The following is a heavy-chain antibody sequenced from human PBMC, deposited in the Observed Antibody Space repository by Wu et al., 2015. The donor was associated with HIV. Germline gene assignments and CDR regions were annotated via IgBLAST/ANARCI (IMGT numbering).Heavy chain of an antibody. V-gene: IGHV1-69*12. CDR1: GGTFSSYA. CDR2: IIPIFGTA. Sequence: QVQLVQSGAEVKKPGSSVKVSCKASGGTFSSYAISWVRQAPGQGLEWMGGIIPIFGTANYAQKFQGRVTITADESTSTAYMELSSLRSEDTAVYYCARADLRGYSGYEPYYYYYYMDVVGTKGPRSPS. J-gene: IGHJ6*03. D-gene: IGHD5-12*01. CDR3: ARADLRGYSGYEPYYYYYYMDV.